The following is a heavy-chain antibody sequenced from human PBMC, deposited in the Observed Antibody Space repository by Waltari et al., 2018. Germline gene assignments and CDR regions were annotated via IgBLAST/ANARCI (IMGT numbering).Heavy chain of an antibody. V-gene: IGHV1-69*01. Sequence: QVQLVQSGAEVKKPGSSVKVSCKASGGTFSSYAISWVRQAPGQGLEWMGGSIPSVGTANDAQKCQGRVTITADEHTSTAYMELSSLRSEDTAVYYCASSEGDKATIYYYYYGMDVWGQGTTVTVSS. CDR1: GGTFSSYA. CDR3: ASSEGDKATIYYYYYGMDV. CDR2: SIPSVGTA. J-gene: IGHJ6*02. D-gene: IGHD5-12*01.